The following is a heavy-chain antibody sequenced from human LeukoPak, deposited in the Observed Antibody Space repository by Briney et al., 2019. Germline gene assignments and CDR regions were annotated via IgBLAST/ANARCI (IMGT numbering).Heavy chain of an antibody. Sequence: GGSLRLSCAASGFTFSNYAMHWVRQAPGKGLEWVAVISYDANDKYYADSVKGRFTISRDNSKNTLYLQMNSLRAEDTAVYYCARQRYYYDSSGYYTTPDAFDIWGQGTMVTVSS. CDR3: ARQRYYYDSSGYYTTPDAFDI. CDR1: GFTFSNYA. D-gene: IGHD3-22*01. V-gene: IGHV3-30*04. CDR2: ISYDANDK. J-gene: IGHJ3*02.